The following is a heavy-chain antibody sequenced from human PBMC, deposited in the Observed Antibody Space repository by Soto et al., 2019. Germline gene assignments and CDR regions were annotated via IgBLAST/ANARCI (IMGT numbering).Heavy chain of an antibody. CDR3: ARWHPHIHFFDS. CDR1: GFTIISNS. V-gene: IGHV3-53*02. D-gene: IGHD3-3*02. Sequence: EVQLLETGGNLIQPGGSLRLACAASGFTIISNSMSWVRQAPGRGLKWVSVIDSSGDTYYTDSVKGRFILSRDTSRNTLYLQMNHLRTEDTAVYYCARWHPHIHFFDSWGQGTLVTVS. J-gene: IGHJ4*02. CDR2: IDSSGDT.